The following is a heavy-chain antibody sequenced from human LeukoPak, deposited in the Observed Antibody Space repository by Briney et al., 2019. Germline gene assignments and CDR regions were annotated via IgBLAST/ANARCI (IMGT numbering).Heavy chain of an antibody. Sequence: GGSLRLSCTASGFTFSDYYMTWLRQAPGKGLEWLSYISNSGSTVFYADSVKGRFTVSRDNAKRSLYLQIESLRDDDTAVYHCALGTINKDYYFGMDVWGQGTTVTVSS. CDR3: ALGTINKDYYFGMDV. V-gene: IGHV3-11*01. CDR1: GFTFSDYY. J-gene: IGHJ6*02. D-gene: IGHD2-8*01. CDR2: ISNSGSTV.